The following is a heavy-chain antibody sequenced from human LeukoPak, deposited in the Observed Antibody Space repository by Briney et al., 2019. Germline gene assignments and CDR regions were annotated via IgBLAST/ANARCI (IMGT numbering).Heavy chain of an antibody. J-gene: IGHJ4*02. CDR3: AREMYGDFPYFDY. Sequence: GGSLRLSCAASGFTFSSYEMNWVRQAPGKGLEWVSYISSSGSTIYYADSVKGRFTISRDNAKNSLYLQMNSLRAEDTAVYYCAREMYGDFPYFDYWGQGTLVTVSS. V-gene: IGHV3-48*03. CDR2: ISSSGSTI. D-gene: IGHD4-17*01. CDR1: GFTFSSYE.